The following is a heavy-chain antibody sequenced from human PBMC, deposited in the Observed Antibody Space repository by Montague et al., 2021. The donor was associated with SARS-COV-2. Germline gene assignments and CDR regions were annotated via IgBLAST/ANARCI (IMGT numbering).Heavy chain of an antibody. CDR3: TRGSGCSGGSCYSEWDPQSCGGMGD. J-gene: IGHJ6*02. CDR1: GGSFSGYK. D-gene: IGHD2-15*01. Sequence: SETLSLTCAVYGGSFSGYKWSWIRQSPGKGLEWIGEINHSGSTNYNPSLKSRVTIPVDTSKNQFSLKLSSVTAADTAVYYCTRGSGCSGGSCYSEWDPQSCGGMGDWGQGTTVTVSS. V-gene: IGHV4-34*01. CDR2: INHSGST.